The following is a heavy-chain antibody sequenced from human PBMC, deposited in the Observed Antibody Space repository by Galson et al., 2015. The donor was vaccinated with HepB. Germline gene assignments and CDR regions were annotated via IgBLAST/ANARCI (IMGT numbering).Heavy chain of an antibody. CDR3: TTDGIVVVPAAIADWFDP. D-gene: IGHD2-2*02. Sequence: SLRLSCAASGFTFSNAWMCWVRQAPGKGQEWVGRIKSKTDGGTTDYAAPVKGRFTISRDDSKNTLYLQMNSLKTEDTAVYYCTTDGIVVVPAAIADWFDPWGQGTLVTVSS. V-gene: IGHV3-15*01. J-gene: IGHJ5*02. CDR1: GFTFSNAW. CDR2: IKSKTDGGTT.